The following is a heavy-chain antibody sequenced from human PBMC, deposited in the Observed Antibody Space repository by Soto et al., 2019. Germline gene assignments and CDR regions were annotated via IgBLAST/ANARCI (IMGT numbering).Heavy chain of an antibody. Sequence: QVQLQESGPGLVKPSETLSLTCTVSGGSISSYYWSWIRQPPGKGLEWIGYIYYSGSTNYNPSLRRRVTVTVDTSKHPFSLTLSPVTAAASAVYYCARGQAPVAMPSGYWGQGTLVTVSS. V-gene: IGHV4-59*01. J-gene: IGHJ4*02. D-gene: IGHD2-2*01. CDR1: GGSISSYY. CDR3: ARGQAPVAMPSGY. CDR2: IYYSGST.